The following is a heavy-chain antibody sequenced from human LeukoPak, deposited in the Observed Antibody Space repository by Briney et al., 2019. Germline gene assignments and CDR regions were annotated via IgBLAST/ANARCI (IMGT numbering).Heavy chain of an antibody. CDR3: AKQGAKIVVVPGRGYYFDY. V-gene: IGHV3-23*01. CDR1: GFTFSSYA. D-gene: IGHD2-2*01. CDR2: ISGSAGST. J-gene: IGHJ4*02. Sequence: GGSLRLSCAASGFTFSSYAMSWVRQAPRKGLEWVSVISGSAGSTYYADSVKGRFTVSRDNSKNTLYLQMNSLRAEDTAVYYCAKQGAKIVVVPGRGYYFDYWGQGTLVTVSS.